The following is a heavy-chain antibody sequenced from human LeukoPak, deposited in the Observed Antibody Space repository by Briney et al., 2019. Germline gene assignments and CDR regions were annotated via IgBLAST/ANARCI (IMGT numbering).Heavy chain of an antibody. CDR3: ARDVGYCSSTSCYYDDY. D-gene: IGHD2-2*01. Sequence: GGSLRLYCAASGFTFSSYSMNWVRQAPGKGLEWVSSISSSSSYIYYADSVKGRFTISRDNATNSLYLQMNSLRAEDTAVYCCARDVGYCSSTSCYYDDYWGQGTLVTVSS. V-gene: IGHV3-21*01. CDR1: GFTFSSYS. CDR2: ISSSSSYI. J-gene: IGHJ4*02.